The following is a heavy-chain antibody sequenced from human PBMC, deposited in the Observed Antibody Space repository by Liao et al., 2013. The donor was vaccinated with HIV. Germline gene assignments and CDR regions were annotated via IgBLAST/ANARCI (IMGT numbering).Heavy chain of an antibody. V-gene: IGHV4-34*01. Sequence: QVQLQQWGAGLLKPSETLSLTCAVYGGSFSGYYWSWIRQPPGKGLEWIGEINHSGSTNYNPSLKSRVTISVDTSKNQFSLKLSSVTAADTAVYYCARVPLKGGDFWSGYFYYYYYMDVWGKGTTVTVSS. CDR3: ARVPLKGGDFWSGYFYYYYYMDV. CDR1: GGSFSGYY. CDR2: INHSGST. J-gene: IGHJ6*03. D-gene: IGHD3-3*01.